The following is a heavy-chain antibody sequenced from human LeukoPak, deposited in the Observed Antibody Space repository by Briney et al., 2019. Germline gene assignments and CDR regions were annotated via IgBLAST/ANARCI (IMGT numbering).Heavy chain of an antibody. D-gene: IGHD3-16*01. CDR3: ARSIMITFGGEKRFDP. CDR1: GGSISSGGYY. J-gene: IGHJ5*02. V-gene: IGHV4-31*03. Sequence: SETLSLTCTVSGGSISSGGYYWSWIRQHPGKGLEWIGYIYYSGSTYYNPSLKSRVTISVDTSKNQFSLKLSSVTAAETAVYYCARSIMITFGGEKRFDPWGQGTLVTVSS. CDR2: IYYSGST.